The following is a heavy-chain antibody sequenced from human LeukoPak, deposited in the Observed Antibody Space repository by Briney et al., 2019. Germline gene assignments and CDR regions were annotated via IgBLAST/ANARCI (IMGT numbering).Heavy chain of an antibody. Sequence: SETLSLTCTVSGGSISSYYWSWIRQPPGKGLEWIGYIYYSGSTNYNPSLKSRVTISVDTSKNQFSLRLSFVTAAATAVYYCAGVWYSYAVDYWGQGTLVTVSS. CDR1: GGSISSYY. CDR3: AGVWYSYAVDY. D-gene: IGHD5-18*01. V-gene: IGHV4-59*01. CDR2: IYYSGST. J-gene: IGHJ4*02.